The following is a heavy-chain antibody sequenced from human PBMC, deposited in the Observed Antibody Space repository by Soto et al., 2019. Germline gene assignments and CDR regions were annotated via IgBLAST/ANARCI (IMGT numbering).Heavy chain of an antibody. CDR1: GFTFNNYG. Sequence: EVQLLESGGGLAQPGGSLRLSCAASGFTFNNYGMNWVRQAPGKGLEWVSAITGGTRTTYYADSVKGRFTISRDNANNAMYLQMDSLRAEDTAVYDGARPFGNDYQGGGFEVRGRGTMVTVSS. V-gene: IGHV3-23*01. CDR2: ITGGTRTT. J-gene: IGHJ3*01. D-gene: IGHD3-16*01. CDR3: ARPFGNDYQGGGFEV.